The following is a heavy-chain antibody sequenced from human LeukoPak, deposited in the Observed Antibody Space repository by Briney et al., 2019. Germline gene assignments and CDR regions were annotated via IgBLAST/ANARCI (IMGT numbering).Heavy chain of an antibody. J-gene: IGHJ4*02. Sequence: ASVTVSCKASGYTFTSYGISWVRQAPGQGLEWMGWISAYNGNTNYAQKLQGRVTMTTDTSTSTAYMELRSLRSDDTAVYYCARSPFTQYSSSWYDDYWGQGTLVTVSS. CDR3: ARSPFTQYSSSWYDDY. D-gene: IGHD6-13*01. CDR2: ISAYNGNT. CDR1: GYTFTSYG. V-gene: IGHV1-18*01.